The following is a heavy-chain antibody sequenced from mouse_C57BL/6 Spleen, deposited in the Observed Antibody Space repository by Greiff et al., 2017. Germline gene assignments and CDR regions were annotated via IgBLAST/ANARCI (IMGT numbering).Heavy chain of an antibody. V-gene: IGHV1-76*01. J-gene: IGHJ3*01. CDR3: AREGTGTFAY. Sequence: QVQLQQSGAELVRPGASVKLSCKASGYTFTDYYINWVKQRPGQGLEWIARIYPGSGNTYYNEKFKGKATLTAEKSSSTAYMQLSSLTSEYSAVYFCAREGTGTFAYWGQGTLVTVSA. D-gene: IGHD4-1*01. CDR1: GYTFTDYY. CDR2: IYPGSGNT.